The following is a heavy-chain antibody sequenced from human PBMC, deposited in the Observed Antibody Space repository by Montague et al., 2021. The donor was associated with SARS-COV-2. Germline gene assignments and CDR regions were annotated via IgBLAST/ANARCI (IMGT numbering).Heavy chain of an antibody. Sequence: SETLSLTCTVYGGSFSGYYWSWIRQPPGKGLEWIGEINHSGSTYYNPSLKSRVTISVDTSKNQFSLKLSSVTAAGTAVYYCARDLWVWLSVEGSFDSWGQGTLVTVSS. CDR2: INHSGST. CDR1: GGSFSGYY. J-gene: IGHJ4*02. D-gene: IGHD5-12*01. CDR3: ARDLWVWLSVEGSFDS. V-gene: IGHV4-34*01.